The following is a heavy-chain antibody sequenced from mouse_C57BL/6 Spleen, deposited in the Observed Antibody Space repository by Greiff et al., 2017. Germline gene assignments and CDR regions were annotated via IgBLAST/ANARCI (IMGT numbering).Heavy chain of an antibody. Sequence: EVQGVESGEGLVKPGGSLKLSCAASGFTFSSYAMSWVRQTPEKRLEWVAYISSGGDYIYYADTVKGRFTISRDNARNTLYLQMSSLKSEDTAMYYCTREATERTGFAYWGQGTLVTVSA. J-gene: IGHJ3*01. CDR3: TREATERTGFAY. V-gene: IGHV5-9-1*02. CDR2: ISSGGDYI. D-gene: IGHD3-2*02. CDR1: GFTFSSYA.